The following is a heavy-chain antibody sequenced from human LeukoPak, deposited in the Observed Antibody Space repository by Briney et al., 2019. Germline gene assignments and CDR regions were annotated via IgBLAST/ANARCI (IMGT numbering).Heavy chain of an antibody. D-gene: IGHD6-13*01. V-gene: IGHV3-23*01. CDR3: ANVVAAAGASALY. CDR2: ISGSGGST. Sequence: GGSLRLSCAASGFTFSSYAMSWVRQAPGKGLEWVSAISGSGGSTYYADSVKGRFTISRDNSKNTLYLQMNSLRAEDTAVYYCANVVAAAGASALYWGQGTLVTVSS. J-gene: IGHJ4*02. CDR1: GFTFSSYA.